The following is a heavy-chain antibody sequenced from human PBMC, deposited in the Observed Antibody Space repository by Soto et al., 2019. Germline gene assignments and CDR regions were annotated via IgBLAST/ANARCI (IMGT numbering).Heavy chain of an antibody. Sequence: SETLSLTCAVCGGSTSSGGYSWSWIRQPPGKGLEWIGYIYHSGSTYYNPSLKSRVTISVDRSKNQFSLKLSSVTAADTAVYYCARGRGGDSSGYYYFLIDYWGQGTLVTVSS. D-gene: IGHD3-22*01. CDR1: GGSTSSGGYS. CDR3: ARGRGGDSSGYYYFLIDY. CDR2: IYHSGST. J-gene: IGHJ4*02. V-gene: IGHV4-30-2*01.